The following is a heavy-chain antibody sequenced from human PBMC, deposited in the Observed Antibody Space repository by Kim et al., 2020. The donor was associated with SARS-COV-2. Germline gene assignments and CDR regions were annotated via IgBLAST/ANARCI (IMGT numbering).Heavy chain of an antibody. D-gene: IGHD2-2*02. CDR2: ISGSGGST. V-gene: IGHV3-23*01. CDR3: AKGQYQLLYAPEYFQH. Sequence: GGSLRLSCAASGFTFSSYAMSWVRQAPGKGLEWVSAISGSGGSTYYADSVKGRFTISRDNSKNTLYLQMNSLRAEDTAVYYCAKGQYQLLYAPEYFQHWGQGTLVTVSS. CDR1: GFTFSSYA. J-gene: IGHJ1*01.